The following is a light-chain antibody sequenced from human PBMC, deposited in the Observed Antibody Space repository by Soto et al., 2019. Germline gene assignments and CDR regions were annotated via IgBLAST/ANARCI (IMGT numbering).Light chain of an antibody. CDR3: AAWDDSLSGVA. Sequence: QSGLTQPPSASGTPGQRVTISCSGSSSNIGYNYVYWYQQLPGTAPKLLIYRNNQRPSGVPDRFSGSKSGTSASLAISGLRSEDEADYYCAAWDDSLSGVAFGGGTKLTVL. J-gene: IGLJ2*01. CDR1: SSNIGYNY. CDR2: RNN. V-gene: IGLV1-47*01.